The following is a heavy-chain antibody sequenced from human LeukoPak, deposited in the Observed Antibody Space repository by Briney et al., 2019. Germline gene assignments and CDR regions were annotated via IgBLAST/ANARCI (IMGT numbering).Heavy chain of an antibody. CDR3: AREGIPGDYYGMDV. J-gene: IGHJ6*02. CDR1: GGSFSGYY. Sequence: SETLSHTCAVYGGSFSGYYWSWIRQPPGKGLEWIGDINHSGSTNYNPSLKSRVTISVDTSKNQFSLKLSSVTAADTAVYYCAREGIPGDYYGMDVWGQGTTVTVSS. D-gene: IGHD4-17*01. CDR2: INHSGST. V-gene: IGHV4-34*01.